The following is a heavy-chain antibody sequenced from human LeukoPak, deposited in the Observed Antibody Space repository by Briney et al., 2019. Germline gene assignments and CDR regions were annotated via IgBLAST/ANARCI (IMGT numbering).Heavy chain of an antibody. CDR3: VRRSNHDSRTAFDI. J-gene: IGHJ3*02. CDR1: GGSISSYY. D-gene: IGHD3-22*01. CDR2: IYYSGST. V-gene: IGHV4-59*01. Sequence: SETLSLTCTVSGGSISSYYWSWIRQPPGKGLEWIGYIYYSGSTNYNPSLKSRVTISVDTSKNQFSLKLGSVTAADTAVYYCVRRSNHDSRTAFDIWGQGTMVTVSS.